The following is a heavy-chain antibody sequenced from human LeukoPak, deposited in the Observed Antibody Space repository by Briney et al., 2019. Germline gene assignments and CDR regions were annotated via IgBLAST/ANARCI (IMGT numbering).Heavy chain of an antibody. V-gene: IGHV3-23*01. J-gene: IGHJ4*02. CDR2: ISGSDDGT. D-gene: IGHD3-3*01. Sequence: PGGSLRLSCAASGFTFSTYAMSWVRQIPGKGLEWVSAISGSDDGTYYADSVKGRFTISRDNSKNTLYLQMNSLRAEDTAVYYCARARGYYDFWSGFDYWGQGTLVTVSS. CDR3: ARARGYYDFWSGFDY. CDR1: GFTFSTYA.